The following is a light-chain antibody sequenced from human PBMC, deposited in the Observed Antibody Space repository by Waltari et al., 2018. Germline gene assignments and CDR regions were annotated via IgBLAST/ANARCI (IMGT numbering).Light chain of an antibody. J-gene: IGKJ3*01. CDR2: DTS. CDR1: RSISPY. CDR3: QQRSNSFT. Sequence: EIVLRQSRATLSLSPGERATLSCKSSRSISPYLACYQQRPGQAPRLLIYDTSTRAPGIPARFSGSGSVTDFTLTLSSLEPEDFAVYYCQQRSNSFTFGPGTRVDI. V-gene: IGKV3-11*01.